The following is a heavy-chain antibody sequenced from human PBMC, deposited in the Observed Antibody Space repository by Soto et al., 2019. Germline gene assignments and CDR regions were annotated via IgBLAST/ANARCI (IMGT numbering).Heavy chain of an antibody. D-gene: IGHD4-4*01. CDR3: AREGVTNYTDYYFER. CDR2: INQDGIDI. Sequence: PVRSLRLSCAASGLPFISYWMNWVRPAPGKGLEWVANINQDGIDIHFTDSVKGRFTISRDNAKTSLYLQMDSLRPEDTAIYYCAREGVTNYTDYYFERWGHGALVTVSA. CDR1: GLPFISYW. V-gene: IGHV3-7*01. J-gene: IGHJ4*01.